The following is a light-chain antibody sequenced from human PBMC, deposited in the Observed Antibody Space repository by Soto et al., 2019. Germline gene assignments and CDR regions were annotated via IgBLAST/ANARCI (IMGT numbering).Light chain of an antibody. CDR2: DVS. Sequence: QSALTQPASVSGSPGQSITISCTGTSSDVGGYNYVSWYQQHPGKAPKLMIYDVSNRPSGVSNRFSGSKSGNTASLTISGLQAGGEADYYCSSYTSSSTQVFGGGTQLTVL. CDR3: SSYTSSSTQV. J-gene: IGLJ2*01. CDR1: SSDVGGYNY. V-gene: IGLV2-14*01.